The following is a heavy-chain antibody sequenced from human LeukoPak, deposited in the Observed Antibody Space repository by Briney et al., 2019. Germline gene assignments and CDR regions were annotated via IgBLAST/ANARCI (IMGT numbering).Heavy chain of an antibody. CDR3: ARVRVDYDILTGPLGY. J-gene: IGHJ4*02. D-gene: IGHD3-9*01. V-gene: IGHV3-21*01. CDR2: ISSSSGYI. Sequence: PGGSLRLPCAASGFTFSSYSMNWVRQAPGKGLDWFASISSSSGYIYYADPVKGRFPSSRDNAKNSVYLQRNSLRAEDAAVYYCARVRVDYDILTGPLGYWGQGTLVTVSS. CDR1: GFTFSSYS.